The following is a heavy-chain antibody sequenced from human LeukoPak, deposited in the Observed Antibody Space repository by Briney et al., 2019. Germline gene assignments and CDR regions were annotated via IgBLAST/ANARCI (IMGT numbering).Heavy chain of an antibody. CDR1: GFTFTSFS. D-gene: IGHD2-15*01. J-gene: IGHJ5*02. V-gene: IGHV3-7*05. CDR3: AREWWYLDT. CDR2: IKEDGSDI. Sequence: GGSLRLSCAASGFTFTSFSMTWVRQAPGRGLEWVARIKEDGSDIHYVDSVKGRFTISRDNATRSVYLQMNSLRAEDTAVYYCAREWWYLDTWGQGTLVTVSS.